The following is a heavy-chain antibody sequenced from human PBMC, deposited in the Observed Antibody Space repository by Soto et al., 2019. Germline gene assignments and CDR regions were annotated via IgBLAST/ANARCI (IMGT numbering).Heavy chain of an antibody. CDR2: IWYDGSNK. Sequence: GGSLRLSCAASGFTFSSYGMHWVRQAPGKGLEWVAVIWYDGSNKYYADSVKGRFTISRDNSKNTLYLQMNSLRAEDTAAYYCARSRYCSSTTCYLIDYWGQGTLVTVSS. CDR3: ARSRYCSSTTCYLIDY. V-gene: IGHV3-33*01. J-gene: IGHJ4*02. CDR1: GFTFSSYG. D-gene: IGHD2-2*01.